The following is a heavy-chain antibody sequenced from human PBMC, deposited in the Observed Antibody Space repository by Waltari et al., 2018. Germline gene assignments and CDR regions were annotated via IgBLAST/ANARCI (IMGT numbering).Heavy chain of an antibody. D-gene: IGHD6-13*01. CDR3: ARGYSSSWFDY. J-gene: IGHJ4*02. CDR1: GGSISSYY. CDR2: IYYSGST. V-gene: IGHV4-59*01. Sequence: QVQLQESGPGLVKPSETLSLTCTVSGGSISSYYWSWIRQPPGKGMEWIGYIYYSGSTNSNPSLKSRVTISVDTSKNQFSLKLSAVTAADTAVYYCARGYSSSWFDYWGQGTLVTVSS.